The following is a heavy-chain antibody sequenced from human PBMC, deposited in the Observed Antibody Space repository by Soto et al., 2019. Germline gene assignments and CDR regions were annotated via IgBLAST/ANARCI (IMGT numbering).Heavy chain of an antibody. J-gene: IGHJ4*02. Sequence: SETLSLTCTVSGGSISSYYWSWIRQPPGKGLEWIGYIYYSGSTNYNPSLKSRVTISVATSKNQFSLKLSSVTAADTAVYYCARGTYYYDSSGYYPRFAYWGQGTLVTVSS. CDR1: GGSISSYY. D-gene: IGHD3-22*01. CDR3: ARGTYYYDSSGYYPRFAY. V-gene: IGHV4-59*01. CDR2: IYYSGST.